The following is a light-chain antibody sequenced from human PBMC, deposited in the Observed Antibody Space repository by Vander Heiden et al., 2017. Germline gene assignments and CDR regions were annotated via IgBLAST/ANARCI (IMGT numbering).Light chain of an antibody. Sequence: SYELTQPPSVSVSPGQTATITGSGRTLDGKSISWYQQKPAQAPVLVIRQDDTRPSGIPSRFSGSNSGTTATLTISGTQAMDEADYFCQTWDSGVVFGGGTKLTVL. J-gene: IGLJ2*01. CDR3: QTWDSGVV. CDR1: TLDGKS. V-gene: IGLV3-1*01. CDR2: QDD.